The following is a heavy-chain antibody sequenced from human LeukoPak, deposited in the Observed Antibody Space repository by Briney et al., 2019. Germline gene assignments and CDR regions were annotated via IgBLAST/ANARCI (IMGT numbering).Heavy chain of an antibody. V-gene: IGHV3-7*03. D-gene: IGHD1-26*01. CDR3: ARGVVGIIPIDH. CDR2: INHNGNVN. J-gene: IGHJ4*02. CDR1: GFTFSSYW. Sequence: QPGGSLRLSCAASGFTFSSYWMNWARQAPGKGLEWVASINHNGNVNYYVDSVKGRFTISRDNAKNSLYLQMSNLRAEDTAVYYCARGVVGIIPIDHWGQGTLVTVSS.